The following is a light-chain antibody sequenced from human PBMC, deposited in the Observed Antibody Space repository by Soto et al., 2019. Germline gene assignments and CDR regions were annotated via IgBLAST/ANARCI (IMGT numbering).Light chain of an antibody. CDR2: RAS. CDR1: QTIYSN. CDR3: QQYGNSPWT. Sequence: IGMTQSPATLSVSPGERATLSCRASQTIYSNVAWYQQRPGQPPRLLIYRASSRATGIPARFSGSGSGTEFTLTINSLEPEDFAVYYCQQYGNSPWTFGQGTKVDIK. J-gene: IGKJ1*01. V-gene: IGKV3-15*01.